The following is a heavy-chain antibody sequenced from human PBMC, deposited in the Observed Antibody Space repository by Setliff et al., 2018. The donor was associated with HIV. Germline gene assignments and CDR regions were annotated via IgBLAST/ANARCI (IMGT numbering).Heavy chain of an antibody. CDR3: TRWIVGSSNIFAFDI. J-gene: IGHJ3*02. CDR2: INPKSGNT. D-gene: IGHD1-26*01. V-gene: IGHV1-8*01. Sequence: ASVKVSCKASGYTLTDFDIYWTRQASGQGLEWLGWINPKSGNTAYAQSFQGRVTLTTNTAISTVDMELSSLSSEDTAVYYCTRWIVGSSNIFAFDIWGQGTLVTVSS. CDR1: GYTLTDFD.